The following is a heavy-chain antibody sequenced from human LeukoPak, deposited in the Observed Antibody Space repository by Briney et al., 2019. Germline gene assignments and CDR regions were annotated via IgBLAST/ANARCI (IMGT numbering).Heavy chain of an antibody. V-gene: IGHV3-53*01. J-gene: IGHJ4*02. CDR1: GVTVSSNY. Sequence: GGSLRLSCAASGVTVSSNYMSWVRQAPGKGLEWVWVVYSGGTTYYTDSVKGRFIISRDNSKNTLHLQMNSLRAEDTAMYDCSLMLRGMYYFDYWGQGTLVTVSS. CDR3: SLMLRGMYYFDY. D-gene: IGHD3-10*01. CDR2: VYSGGTT.